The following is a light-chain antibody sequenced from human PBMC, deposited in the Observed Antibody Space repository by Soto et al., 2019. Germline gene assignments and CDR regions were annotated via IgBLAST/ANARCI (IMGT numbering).Light chain of an antibody. V-gene: IGKV3-20*01. CDR3: RQYGSSPSYT. Sequence: EIVLTQSPGTLSLSPWERATLSCRASQSLSSYLAWYHHKPGQSPRLLIYGASSRATGSPDRFSGSGSGTDFTLTISRLEPEDVAVYYCRQYGSSPSYTFGQGTKLEIK. CDR1: QSLSSY. CDR2: GAS. J-gene: IGKJ2*01.